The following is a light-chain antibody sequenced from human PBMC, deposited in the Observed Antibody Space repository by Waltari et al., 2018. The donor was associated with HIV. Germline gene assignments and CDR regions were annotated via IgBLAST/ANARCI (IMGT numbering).Light chain of an antibody. CDR3: QQSYGSSST. CDR2: TAS. CDR1: QSICTY. J-gene: IGKJ2*01. Sequence: DIQMTQPPSSLSASVGDRLIITCRASQSICTYLNWYQQKPGKAPQLLIYTASNLYSGVPSRFRGSGSGTHFTLTITSLQRDDFASYFCQQSYGSSSTFGQGTSLEIK. V-gene: IGKV1-39*01.